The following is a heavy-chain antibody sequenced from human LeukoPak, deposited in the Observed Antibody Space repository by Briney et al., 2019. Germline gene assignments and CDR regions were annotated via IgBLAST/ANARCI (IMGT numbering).Heavy chain of an antibody. D-gene: IGHD4-17*01. V-gene: IGHV3-30*02. Sequence: GGSLRLSCAASGFTFSSYGMHWVRQAPGKGLEWVAFIRYDGSNKYYADSVKGRFTISRDNSKNTLYLQMNSLRAEDTAVYYCAKARDYGDYENFDYWGQGTLVTVSS. CDR2: IRYDGSNK. CDR1: GFTFSSYG. J-gene: IGHJ4*02. CDR3: AKARDYGDYENFDY.